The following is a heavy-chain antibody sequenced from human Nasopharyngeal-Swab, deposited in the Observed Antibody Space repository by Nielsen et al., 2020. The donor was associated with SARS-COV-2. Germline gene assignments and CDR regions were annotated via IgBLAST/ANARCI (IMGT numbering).Heavy chain of an antibody. CDR1: GFTFDDYA. CDR2: ISWNSGSI. Sequence: GGSLRLSCAASGFTFDDYAMHWVRQAPGKGLEWVSGISWNSGSIGYADSVKGRFTISGDNAKNSLYLQMNSLRAEDTALYYCAKLPVVVTANDNWYFDLWGRGTLVTVSS. V-gene: IGHV3-9*01. D-gene: IGHD2-21*02. CDR3: AKLPVVVTANDNWYFDL. J-gene: IGHJ2*01.